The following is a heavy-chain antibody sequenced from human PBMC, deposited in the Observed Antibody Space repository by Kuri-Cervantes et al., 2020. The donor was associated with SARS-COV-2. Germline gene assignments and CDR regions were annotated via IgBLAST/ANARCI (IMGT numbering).Heavy chain of an antibody. CDR3: ARGEILGFGASYYYYYDIDV. CDR1: GGSISSYY. J-gene: IGHJ6*02. CDR2: IYYSGST. Sequence: WGSLRLSCTVSGGSISSYYWSWIRQPPGKGLEWMGYIYYSGSTNYNPSLTSRVTISVDTSKNQFSRKLSSVSAADTAVYYCARGEILGFGASYYYYYDIDVRGQGTTVTVSS. V-gene: IGHV4-59*12. D-gene: IGHD3-10*01.